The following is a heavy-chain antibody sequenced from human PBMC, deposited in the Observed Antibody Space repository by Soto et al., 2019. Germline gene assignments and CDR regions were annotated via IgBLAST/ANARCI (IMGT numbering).Heavy chain of an antibody. CDR2: INPSGGST. CDR3: ARARAYTYGYLDY. D-gene: IGHD5-18*01. Sequence: ASVKVSCKASGYTFTSYYIHWVRQAPGQGLEWMGIINPSGGSTSYAQKFQGRVTMTRDTSTSTVYMELRSLRSEDTAVYYCARARAYTYGYLDYWGQGTLVTVS. J-gene: IGHJ4*02. CDR1: GYTFTSYY. V-gene: IGHV1-46*01.